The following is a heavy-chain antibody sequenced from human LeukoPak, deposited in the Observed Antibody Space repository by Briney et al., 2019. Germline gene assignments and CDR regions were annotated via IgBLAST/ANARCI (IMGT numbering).Heavy chain of an antibody. Sequence: GGSLRLSCAASGFTFSSYSMNWVRQAPGKGLEWVSSISSSSSYIYYADSVKGRFTISRDNAKNSLYLQMNSLRAEDTAVYYCARDGIAAAGTGDYWGQGTLVTVSS. CDR2: ISSSSSYI. D-gene: IGHD6-13*01. CDR3: ARDGIAAAGTGDY. J-gene: IGHJ4*02. CDR1: GFTFSSYS. V-gene: IGHV3-21*01.